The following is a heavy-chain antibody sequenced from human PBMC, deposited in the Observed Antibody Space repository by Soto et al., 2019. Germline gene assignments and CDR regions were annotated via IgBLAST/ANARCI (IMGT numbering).Heavy chain of an antibody. CDR2: ISGSGGST. D-gene: IGHD6-13*01. V-gene: IGHV3-23*01. CDR3: AKPNIAAAGSFYDFDY. CDR1: GFTFSSYA. Sequence: GGSLRLSCAASGFTFSSYAMSWVRQAPGTGLEWVSAISGSGGSTYYADSVKGRFTISRDNSKNTLYLQMNSLRAEDTAVYYCAKPNIAAAGSFYDFDYWGQGTLVTVSS. J-gene: IGHJ4*02.